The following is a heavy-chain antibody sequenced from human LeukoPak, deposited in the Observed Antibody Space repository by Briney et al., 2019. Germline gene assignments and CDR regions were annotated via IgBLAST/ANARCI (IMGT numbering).Heavy chain of an antibody. Sequence: ASVKVSCKASGYTFTGYYMHWVRQAPGQGLEWMGWINPNSGGTNYAQKFQGRVTMTRDTSISTAYMELSRLRSDDTAVYYCARAEWSGLNDAFDIWGQGTMVTASS. D-gene: IGHD3-3*01. J-gene: IGHJ3*02. V-gene: IGHV1-2*02. CDR3: ARAEWSGLNDAFDI. CDR1: GYTFTGYY. CDR2: INPNSGGT.